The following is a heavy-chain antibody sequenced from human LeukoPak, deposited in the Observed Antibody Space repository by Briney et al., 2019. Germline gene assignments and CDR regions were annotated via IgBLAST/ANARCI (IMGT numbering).Heavy chain of an antibody. D-gene: IGHD6-19*01. CDR1: GGSISSYY. V-gene: IGHV4-59*01. Sequence: SETLSLTCTVSGGSISSYYWSWIRQPPGKGLEWIGYIYYSGSTNYNPSLKSRVTISVDTSKNQFSLKLSSVTAADTAVYYCARDPVKQFYRAFDIWGQGTMVTVSS. J-gene: IGHJ3*02. CDR3: ARDPVKQFYRAFDI. CDR2: IYYSGST.